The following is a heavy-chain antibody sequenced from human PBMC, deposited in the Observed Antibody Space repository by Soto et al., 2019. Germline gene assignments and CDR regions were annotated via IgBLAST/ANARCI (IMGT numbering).Heavy chain of an antibody. CDR2: IYYAGST. Sequence: SETLSLTCTVSGGXMISYYWSWIRQPPGRGLEWIGFIYYAGSTKYNPSLNSRVTISVDTSKNQFSLTVTSVTAADTAVYYCARRLVATETFDYWGQGTLVTVSS. J-gene: IGHJ4*02. CDR1: GGXMISYY. V-gene: IGHV4-59*08. CDR3: ARRLVATETFDY. D-gene: IGHD5-12*01.